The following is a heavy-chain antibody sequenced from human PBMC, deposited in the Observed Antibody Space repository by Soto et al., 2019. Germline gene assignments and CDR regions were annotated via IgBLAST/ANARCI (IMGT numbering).Heavy chain of an antibody. CDR2: IWYDGSNK. D-gene: IGHD2-15*01. J-gene: IGHJ4*02. V-gene: IGHV3-33*01. CDR1: GFTYSSYG. Sequence: QVQLVESGGGVVQPGRSLRLSCAASGFTYSSYGMHWVRQAPGTGLEWVAVIWYDGSNKYYADSVKGRFTISRDNSKNTLYLQMNRLRAEDTALYYCAREGTYCSGGSCYAHFDYWGQGTLVTVSS. CDR3: AREGTYCSGGSCYAHFDY.